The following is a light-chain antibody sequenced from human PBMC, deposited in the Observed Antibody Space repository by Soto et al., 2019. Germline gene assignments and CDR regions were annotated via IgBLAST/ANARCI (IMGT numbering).Light chain of an antibody. V-gene: IGLV2-14*01. CDR1: SSDVGAYNY. Sequence: QSVLTQPASVSGSPGQSITISCTGTSSDVGAYNYVSWYQQHPGQAPKLMIYEVNNRPSGVPHRFSGSKSGNTASLTISGLHAEDEADYYCSSFTSTSTSYVFGFGTKVTVL. CDR2: EVN. CDR3: SSFTSTSTSYV. J-gene: IGLJ1*01.